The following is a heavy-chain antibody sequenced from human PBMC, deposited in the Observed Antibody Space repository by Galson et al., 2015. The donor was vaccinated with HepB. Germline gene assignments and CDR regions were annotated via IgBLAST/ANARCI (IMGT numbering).Heavy chain of an antibody. Sequence: SETLSLTCIVSGDYYWSWIRQPPGKGLEWIGYTHYSGDTNSNPSLRSRVTMSVDTSKNQFSLKLNSVTAADTAVYYCARHTPIRLVRGGYYYEMDVWGQGTTVTVS. V-gene: IGHV4-59*08. J-gene: IGHJ6*02. D-gene: IGHD3-10*01. CDR2: THYSGDT. CDR1: GDYY. CDR3: ARHTPIRLVRGGYYYEMDV.